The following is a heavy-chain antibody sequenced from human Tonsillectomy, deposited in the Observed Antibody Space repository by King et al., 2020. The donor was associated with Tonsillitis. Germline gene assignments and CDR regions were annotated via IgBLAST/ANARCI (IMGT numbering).Heavy chain of an antibody. V-gene: IGHV3-23*04. J-gene: IGHJ6*03. CDR2: ISGDGGST. D-gene: IGHD3-3*01. CDR1: GFTFSSYA. CDR3: AKDLKVRFFEWLNFPPSYMDV. Sequence: VQLVESGGGLVQPGGSLRLSCAASGFTFSSYAMSWVRQAPGKGLEWVSAISGDGGSTRYADSVKGRFTISRDNSKNKMYLQRNNLKAEDTAVYYCAKDLKVRFFEWLNFPPSYMDVWGKGTTVTVSS.